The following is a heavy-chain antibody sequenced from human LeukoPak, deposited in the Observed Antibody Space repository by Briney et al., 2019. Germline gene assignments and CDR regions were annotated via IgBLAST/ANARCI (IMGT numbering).Heavy chain of an antibody. D-gene: IGHD6-13*01. V-gene: IGHV4-61*01. CDR2: IYYSGST. Sequence: SETLSLTCTVSGGSVSSGSYYWSWIRQPPGKGLEWIGYIYYSGSTNYNPSLKSRVTISVDTSKNQFSLKLSSVTAADTAVYYCARVSDSSSWNWVDYWGQGTLVTVSS. CDR1: GGSVSSGSYY. CDR3: ARVSDSSSWNWVDY. J-gene: IGHJ4*02.